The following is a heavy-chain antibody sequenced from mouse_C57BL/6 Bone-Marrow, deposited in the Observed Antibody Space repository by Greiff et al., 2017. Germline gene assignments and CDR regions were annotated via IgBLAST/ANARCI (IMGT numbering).Heavy chain of an antibody. Sequence: EVKLMESGGGLVKPGGSLKLSCAASGFTFSDYGMHWVRQAPEKGLEWVAYISSGSSTIYYADTVKGRFTISRDNATNTMFLQMTSLRSEDTAMYYGARGTRDYWGQGTTLTVSS. V-gene: IGHV5-17*01. CDR2: ISSGSSTI. CDR1: GFTFSDYG. D-gene: IGHD2-13*01. J-gene: IGHJ2*01. CDR3: ARGTRDY.